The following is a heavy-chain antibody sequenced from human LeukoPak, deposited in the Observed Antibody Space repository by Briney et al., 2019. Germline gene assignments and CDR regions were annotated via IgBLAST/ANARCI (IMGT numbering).Heavy chain of an antibody. CDR3: SKDAMFYYDGSGYYWDY. V-gene: IGHV3-23*01. CDR2: ISGSGGST. J-gene: IGHJ4*02. D-gene: IGHD3-22*01. Sequence: GGSLRLSCAASGFTFNIYAMGWVRQAPGKGLEWVSAISGSGGSTYYADSVKGRFTISRDNSKSTLYLQMNSLIAEDTAVYYCSKDAMFYYDGSGYYWDYWSQVTLVTVSS. CDR1: GFTFNIYA.